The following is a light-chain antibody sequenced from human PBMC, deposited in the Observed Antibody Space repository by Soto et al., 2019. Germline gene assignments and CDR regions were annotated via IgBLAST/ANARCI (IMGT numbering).Light chain of an antibody. CDR2: GAS. Sequence: VLTQSPGTLSLSPGDSATLSWRVSQSVSSSYLAWYQQKTGQAPRLLISGASGRATGIPVRLSSSGSETDLNLTISRLEPEDFAVYYCQNYGTSWWTCGQGTKVDIK. CDR3: QNYGTSWWT. J-gene: IGKJ1*01. CDR1: QSVSSSY. V-gene: IGKV3-20*01.